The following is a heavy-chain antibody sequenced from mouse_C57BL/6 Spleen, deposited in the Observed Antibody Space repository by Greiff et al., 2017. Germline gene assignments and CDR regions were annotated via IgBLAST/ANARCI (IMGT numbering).Heavy chain of an antibody. J-gene: IGHJ1*03. CDR2: IYPGSGST. CDR3: ARRLGRYFDV. V-gene: IGHV1-55*01. D-gene: IGHD4-1*01. Sequence: QVQLQQPGAELVKPGASVKMSCKASGYTFTSYWITWVKQRPGQGLEWIGDIYPGSGSTNYNGKFKGKATLTADKSSSTAYMQLSSLTSEDSAVYFCARRLGRYFDVWGTGTTVTVSS. CDR1: GYTFTSYW.